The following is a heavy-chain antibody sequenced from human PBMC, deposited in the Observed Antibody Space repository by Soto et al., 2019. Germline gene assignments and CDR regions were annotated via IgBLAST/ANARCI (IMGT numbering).Heavy chain of an antibody. CDR2: ILYDGGNK. J-gene: IGHJ4*02. CDR1: GFTFSRYA. Sequence: PGGSLRLSCAASGFTFSRYAMHWVRQAPGKGLEWVAAILYDGGNKYYADSVKGRFTISRDNSKNMLYLQMNSLRAEDTAVYYCARDLRGVQDRYYFDYWGQGTLVTVSS. V-gene: IGHV3-30-3*01. CDR3: ARDLRGVQDRYYFDY. D-gene: IGHD3-10*01.